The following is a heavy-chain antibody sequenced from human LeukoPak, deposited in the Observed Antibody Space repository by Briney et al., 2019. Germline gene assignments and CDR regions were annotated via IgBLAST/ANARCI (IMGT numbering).Heavy chain of an antibody. V-gene: IGHV5-51*01. Sequence: GESLKISCKGSGYTFTTYWIGWVRQMPGKGLEWVGIINPSDSDSRYSPSFQGQVTISADKSITTAYLQWSSLKASDTAMYYCAITQTGDTPDYWGQGTLVTVSS. CDR1: GYTFTTYW. CDR3: AITQTGDTPDY. D-gene: IGHD3-10*01. J-gene: IGHJ4*02. CDR2: INPSDSDS.